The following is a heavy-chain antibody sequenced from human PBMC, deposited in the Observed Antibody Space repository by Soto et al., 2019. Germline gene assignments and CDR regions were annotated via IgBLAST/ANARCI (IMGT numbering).Heavy chain of an antibody. D-gene: IGHD2-15*01. Sequence: QVQLVQSGAEVKKPGASVKVSCKASGYTFTSYDINWVRQATGQGLEWMGWMKPNSGNTGYAQKFQGRVTMTRNTSISTAYMELSSLRSEDTAVYYCARGVGSGGSYGYYYMDVWGKGTTVTVSS. CDR2: MKPNSGNT. V-gene: IGHV1-8*01. J-gene: IGHJ6*03. CDR1: GYTFTSYD. CDR3: ARGVGSGGSYGYYYMDV.